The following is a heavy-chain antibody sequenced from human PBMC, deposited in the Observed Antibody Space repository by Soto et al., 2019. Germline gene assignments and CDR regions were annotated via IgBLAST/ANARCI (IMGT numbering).Heavy chain of an antibody. CDR2: IFHDGTA. V-gene: IGHV4-4*02. Sequence: SETLSLTCAVSGVSISSGNWWTYVRQTPQRGLEYIGEIFHDGTANYYPSFERRVAISVDTSKNQFSLKLTSVTAADTAIYFCARLVYDTRLNYMYFDFWGQGALVTVSS. D-gene: IGHD2-8*01. CDR3: ARLVYDTRLNYMYFDF. J-gene: IGHJ4*02. CDR1: GVSISSGNW.